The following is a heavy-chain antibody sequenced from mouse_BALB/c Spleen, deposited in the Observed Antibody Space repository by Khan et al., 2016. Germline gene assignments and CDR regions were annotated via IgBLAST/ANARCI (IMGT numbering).Heavy chain of an antibody. V-gene: IGHV4-1*02. Sequence: EVKLLESGGGLVHPGRSLKLSCAASGFDFSRYWMSWVRQAPGKGLEWIGEINPDSYTINYTPSLKDKFIISRDNAKNTLYLQMSKVRSEDTALYYCARAGYYGYLAYWGQGTLVTVSA. CDR2: INPDSYTI. CDR3: ARAGYYGYLAY. CDR1: GFDFSRYW. J-gene: IGHJ3*01. D-gene: IGHD1-1*01.